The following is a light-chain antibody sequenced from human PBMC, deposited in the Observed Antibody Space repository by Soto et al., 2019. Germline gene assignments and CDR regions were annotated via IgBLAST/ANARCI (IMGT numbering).Light chain of an antibody. CDR3: QQYTSYSPLT. CDR1: QSVSRW. V-gene: IGKV1-5*01. J-gene: IGKJ4*01. CDR2: DAS. Sequence: EIQMTQSPSTVSASERDRVTITCRASQSVSRWLAWYQQKPAEAPKLLIYDASSLLSGVPSRFSGSGSAAEFSLTISSLQPADFATYCCQQYTSYSPLTFGGGTKVDIK.